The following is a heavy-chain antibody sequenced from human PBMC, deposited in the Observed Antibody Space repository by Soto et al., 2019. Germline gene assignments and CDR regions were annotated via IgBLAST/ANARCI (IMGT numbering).Heavy chain of an antibody. V-gene: IGHV1-18*01. CDR2: ISAYNGNT. D-gene: IGHD3-3*01. CDR1: GYTFTSYG. J-gene: IGHJ5*02. Sequence: GASVKVSCKASGYTFTSYGISWVRQAPGQGLEWMGWISAYNGNTNYAQKLQGRVTMTTDTSTSTAYMELRSLRSDDTAVYYCARPFLDTIFGVVITIRNWFDPCGQGTLVTFSS. CDR3: ARPFLDTIFGVVITIRNWFDP.